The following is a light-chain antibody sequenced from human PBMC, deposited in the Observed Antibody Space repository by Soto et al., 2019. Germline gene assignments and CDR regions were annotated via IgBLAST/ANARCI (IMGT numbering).Light chain of an antibody. J-gene: IGKJ2*01. CDR1: QSFSDS. CDR2: DAS. CDR3: QQRSKT. V-gene: IGKV3-11*01. Sequence: EVVLTQFQATLSLSPGEGATLSCRASQSFSDSLALYQHKPGQPPSLLIYDASKRATGTPARFSGSGSGTDFTLTIRSVEPDDSAVYYCQQRSKTFGQGTKLGI.